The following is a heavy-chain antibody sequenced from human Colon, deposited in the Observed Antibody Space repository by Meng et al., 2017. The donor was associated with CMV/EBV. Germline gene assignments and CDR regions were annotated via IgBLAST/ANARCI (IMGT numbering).Heavy chain of an antibody. CDR3: AASLLVLPASVRPNHFDS. CDR1: GYIFTSYW. J-gene: IGHJ4*02. CDR2: IYPADSDT. V-gene: IGHV5-51*01. Sequence: GESLKISCKTSGYIFTSYWVGWVRQMPGKGLEWMGFIYPADSDTRYSPSFQGQATFSVGKSIATAYLEWSSLKAADTAMYYCAASLLVLPASVRPNHFDSWGQGTLVTVSS.